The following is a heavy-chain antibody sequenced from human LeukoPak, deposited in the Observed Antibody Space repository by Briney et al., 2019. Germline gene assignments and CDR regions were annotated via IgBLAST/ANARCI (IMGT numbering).Heavy chain of an antibody. Sequence: PGGSLRLSCAASGFTFSSYGMHWVRQAPGKGLEWVAVIWYDGSNKYYADSVKGRFTISRDNSKNTLYLQMNSLRAEDTAVYYCARESSGRVLDYWGQGTLVTVSS. V-gene: IGHV3-33*01. J-gene: IGHJ4*02. CDR2: IWYDGSNK. CDR1: GFTFSSYG. CDR3: ARESSGRVLDY. D-gene: IGHD3/OR15-3a*01.